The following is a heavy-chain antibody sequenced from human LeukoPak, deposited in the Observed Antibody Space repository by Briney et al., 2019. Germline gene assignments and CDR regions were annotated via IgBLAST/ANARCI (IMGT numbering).Heavy chain of an antibody. Sequence: PGRSLRLSCAASGFTFSIYGMHWVRQSPGKGLEWVAVIVGDGSKAHCADSVRGRFTVSRDNSKNTLYLQMNSLRAEDTAVYYCARDSITGDNSLDFWGRGTLVTVSS. CDR2: IVGDGSKA. V-gene: IGHV3-33*05. CDR3: ARDSITGDNSLDF. J-gene: IGHJ4*02. D-gene: IGHD7-27*01. CDR1: GFTFSIYG.